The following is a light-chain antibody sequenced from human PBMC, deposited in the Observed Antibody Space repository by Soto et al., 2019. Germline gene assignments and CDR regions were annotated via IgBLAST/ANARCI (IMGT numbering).Light chain of an antibody. CDR2: DAS. V-gene: IGKV1-33*01. CDR3: QHYNSLVS. J-gene: IGKJ4*01. Sequence: DIQMTQSPSSLSASVGDRVTISCQASRDVSDYLNWYQQKPGKDPKVLIHDASKLERGVPSRFSGSGLGTNFTFTISGLQPEDFASYYYQHYNSLVSFGGGTRVDLK. CDR1: RDVSDY.